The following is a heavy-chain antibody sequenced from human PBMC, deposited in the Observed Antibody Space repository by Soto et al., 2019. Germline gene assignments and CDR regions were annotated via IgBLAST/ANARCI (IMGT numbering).Heavy chain of an antibody. CDR2: IYYSGST. V-gene: IGHV4-59*01. D-gene: IGHD2-2*01. J-gene: IGHJ6*02. CDR3: ARDSCSSTSCYPPHGMDV. Sequence: SETLSLTCTVSGGSISSYYWSWIRQPPGKGLEWIGYIYYSGSTNYNPSLKSRVTISVDTSKNQFPLKLSSVTAADTAVYYCARDSCSSTSCYPPHGMDVWGQGTTVTVSS. CDR1: GGSISSYY.